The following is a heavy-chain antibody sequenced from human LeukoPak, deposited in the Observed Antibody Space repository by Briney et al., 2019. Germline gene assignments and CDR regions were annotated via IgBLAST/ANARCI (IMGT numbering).Heavy chain of an antibody. Sequence: SETLSLTCTVSGGSISSSSYHWGWIRPPPGKGLEWIGSIYYGGSTYYNPSLKSRVTISVDTSKNQFSLKLSSVTSADTALYYCARRFPAHYFDYWGQGTLVTVSS. D-gene: IGHD6-25*01. CDR3: ARRFPAHYFDY. V-gene: IGHV4-39*01. J-gene: IGHJ4*02. CDR2: IYYGGST. CDR1: GGSISSSSYH.